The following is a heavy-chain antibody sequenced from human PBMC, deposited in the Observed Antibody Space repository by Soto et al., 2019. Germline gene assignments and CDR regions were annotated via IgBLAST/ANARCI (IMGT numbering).Heavy chain of an antibody. V-gene: IGHV4-59*01. CDR3: ARTIVVVPAAETGEYYFDY. Sequence: QVQLQESGPGLVKPSETLSLTCTVSGGSISSYYWSWIRQPPGKGLEWIGYIYYSGSTNYNPSLKSRVTISVDTSKNQFSLKLSSVTAADTAVYYCARTIVVVPAAETGEYYFDYWGQGTLVTVSS. J-gene: IGHJ4*02. D-gene: IGHD2-2*01. CDR1: GGSISSYY. CDR2: IYYSGST.